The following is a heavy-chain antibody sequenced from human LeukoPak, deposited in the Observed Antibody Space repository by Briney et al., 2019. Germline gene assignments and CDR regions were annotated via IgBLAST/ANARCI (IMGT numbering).Heavy chain of an antibody. CDR1: GGSISSGSYY. J-gene: IGHJ4*02. CDR2: IYTSGST. V-gene: IGHV4-61*02. Sequence: SQTLSLTCTVSGGSISSGSYYWSWIRQPAGKGLEWIGRIYTSGSTNYNPSLKSRVTISVDTSKNQFSLKLSSVTAADTAVYYCARGSASNFHYWGQGTLVTVSS. CDR3: ARGSASNFHY. D-gene: IGHD6-13*01.